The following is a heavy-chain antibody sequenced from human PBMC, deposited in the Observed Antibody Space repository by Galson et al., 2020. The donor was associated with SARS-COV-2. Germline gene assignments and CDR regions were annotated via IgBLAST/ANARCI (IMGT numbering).Heavy chain of an antibody. J-gene: IGHJ4*02. CDR3: ARVISMIVVVIKGACDY. Sequence: ASVKVSCKASGYTFTSYGISWVRQAPGQGLEWMGWISAYNGNTNYAQKLQGRVTMTTDTSTSTAYMELRSLRSDDTAVYYCARVISMIVVVIKGACDYWGQGTLVTVSS. CDR2: ISAYNGNT. V-gene: IGHV1-18*04. CDR1: GYTFTSYG. D-gene: IGHD3-22*01.